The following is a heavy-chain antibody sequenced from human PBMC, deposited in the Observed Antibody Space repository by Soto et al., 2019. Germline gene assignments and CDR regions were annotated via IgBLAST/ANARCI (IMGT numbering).Heavy chain of an antibody. CDR3: ARVRNYYDSFGYCSLIVPHEH. Sequence: ASVKVSCKASGYTFTSYGISWVRQAPGQGLEWMGWISAYNGNTNYAQKLQGRVTMTTDTSTSTAYMELRSLRSDDTAVYYCARVRNYYDSFGYCSLIVPHEHSGQGTLVTVPS. J-gene: IGHJ4*02. D-gene: IGHD3-22*01. V-gene: IGHV1-18*01. CDR1: GYTFTSYG. CDR2: ISAYNGNT.